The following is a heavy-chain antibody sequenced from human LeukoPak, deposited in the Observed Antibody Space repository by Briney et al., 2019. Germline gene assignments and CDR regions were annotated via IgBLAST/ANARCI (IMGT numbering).Heavy chain of an antibody. V-gene: IGHV1-2*02. D-gene: IGHD1-26*01. CDR3: ARSVGATPPFDY. Sequence: GASVKVSCKAAGYTFTGYYMHWVRQAPGQGLEWMGWINPNSGGTNYAQKFQGRVTMTRDTSISTAYMELSRLRSDDTAVYYCARSVGATPPFDYWGQGTLVTVSS. J-gene: IGHJ4*02. CDR1: GYTFTGYY. CDR2: INPNSGGT.